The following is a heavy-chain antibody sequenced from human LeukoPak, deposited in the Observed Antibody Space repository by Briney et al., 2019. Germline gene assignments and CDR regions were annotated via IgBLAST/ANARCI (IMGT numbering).Heavy chain of an antibody. CDR2: NYYSGST. Sequence: TSETLSLTCTVSGDYISSSNYYWGWIRQPPEKGLEWIGSNYYSGSTYYNPSLKSRVTISVDTSKNQFSLKLSSVTAADTAVYYCAKDAIRYYYAIDYWGQGTLVTVSS. CDR3: AKDAIRYYYAIDY. V-gene: IGHV4-39*02. CDR1: GDYISSSNYY. D-gene: IGHD3-10*01. J-gene: IGHJ4*02.